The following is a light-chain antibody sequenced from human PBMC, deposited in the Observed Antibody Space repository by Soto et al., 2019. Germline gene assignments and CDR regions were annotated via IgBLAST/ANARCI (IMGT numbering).Light chain of an antibody. CDR3: AAWDDSLSGVV. CDR2: RNN. CDR1: SSNIGSNY. V-gene: IGLV1-47*01. Sequence: QSVLTQPPSASGTPGQRGTISFSGSSSNIGSNYVYWYQQLPGTAPKLLIYRNNQRPSGVPDRFSGSKSGTSASLAISGLRSEDEADYYCAAWDDSLSGVVFGGGTQLTVL. J-gene: IGLJ2*01.